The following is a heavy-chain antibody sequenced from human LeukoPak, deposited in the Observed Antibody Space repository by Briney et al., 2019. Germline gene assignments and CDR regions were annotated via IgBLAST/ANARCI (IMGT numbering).Heavy chain of an antibody. V-gene: IGHV1-24*01. D-gene: IGHD1-7*01. CDR2: FDPEDGET. CDR1: GYTLTELS. J-gene: IGHJ3*02. Sequence: ASVKVSCKVSGYTLTELSMHWVRQAPGKGLEWMGGFDPEDGETIYAQKFQGRVTMTEDTSTDTAYMELSSLRSEDTAVYYCATAVTGTTSYDAFDIWGQGTMVTVSS. CDR3: ATAVTGTTSYDAFDI.